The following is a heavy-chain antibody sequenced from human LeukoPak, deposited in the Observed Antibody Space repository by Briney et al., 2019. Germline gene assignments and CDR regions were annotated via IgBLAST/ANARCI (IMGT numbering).Heavy chain of an antibody. V-gene: IGHV1-18*01. CDR1: GYTFTSYG. CDR2: ISAYNGNT. Sequence: ASVKVSCKASGYTFTSYGISWVRQAPGQGLEWMGWISAYNGNTNYAQKLQGRVTMTTDTSTSTAYMELRSLRSDDTAVYYCARNLSPGWSGYFTANYYYYYMDVWGKGTTVTVSS. CDR3: ARNLSPGWSGYFTANYYYYYMDV. J-gene: IGHJ6*03. D-gene: IGHD3-3*01.